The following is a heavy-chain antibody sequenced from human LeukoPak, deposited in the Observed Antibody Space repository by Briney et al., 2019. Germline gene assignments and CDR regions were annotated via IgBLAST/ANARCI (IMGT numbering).Heavy chain of an antibody. Sequence: SETLSLTCTVSGGSISSSPYYWGWIRQPPGKGLEWIGSIYYSGTTHYNPSLKSRVSISVDTSKNQFSLKLSSVTAADTAVYYCARSAYCSSTSCYSNYYYMDVWGKGTTVAISS. J-gene: IGHJ6*03. CDR3: ARSAYCSSTSCYSNYYYMDV. V-gene: IGHV4-39*07. CDR2: IYYSGTT. D-gene: IGHD2-2*01. CDR1: GGSISSSPYY.